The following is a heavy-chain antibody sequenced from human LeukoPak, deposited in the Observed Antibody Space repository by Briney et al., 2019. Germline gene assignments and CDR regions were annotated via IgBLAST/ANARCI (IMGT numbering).Heavy chain of an antibody. V-gene: IGHV3-7*01. CDR2: IKQDGSEK. CDR3: ARAIHVLRFLEWLSDTYYFDY. Sequence: GGSLRLSCAASGFTFSSYWMSWVRQAPGMGLEWVANIKQDGSEKYYVDSVKGRFTISRDNAKNSLYLQMSSLRAEDTAVYYCARAIHVLRFLEWLSDTYYFDYWGQGTLVTVSS. J-gene: IGHJ4*02. D-gene: IGHD3-3*01. CDR1: GFTFSSYW.